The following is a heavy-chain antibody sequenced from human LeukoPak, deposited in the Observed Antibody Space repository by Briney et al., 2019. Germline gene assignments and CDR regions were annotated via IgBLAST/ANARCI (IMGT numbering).Heavy chain of an antibody. Sequence: GGSLRLSCAASGFTFSSYGMHWVRQAPSKGLEWVAVISYDGSNKYYADSVKGRFTISRDNSKNTLYLQMNSLRAEDTAVYYCAKDLYYYDSSGYYPNYYYYGMDVWGQGTTVTVSS. D-gene: IGHD3-22*01. V-gene: IGHV3-30*18. CDR2: ISYDGSNK. CDR1: GFTFSSYG. CDR3: AKDLYYYDSSGYYPNYYYYGMDV. J-gene: IGHJ6*02.